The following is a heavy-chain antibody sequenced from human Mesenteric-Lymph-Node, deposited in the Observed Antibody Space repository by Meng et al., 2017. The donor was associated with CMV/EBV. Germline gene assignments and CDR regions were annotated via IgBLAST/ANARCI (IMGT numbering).Heavy chain of an antibody. CDR2: IYYSGST. D-gene: IGHD1-26*01. J-gene: IGHJ5*01. V-gene: IGHV4-39*01. CDR3: TRRIMGSAERDS. Sequence: SETLSLTCTVSGASTSSSSYYWAWIRQSPGKGLEWIGNIYYSGSTNYNPSLKSRVTISVDTSKNQFPLNLSSVTAADTAVYYCTRRIMGSAERDSWGQGTLVTVSS. CDR1: GASTSSSSYY.